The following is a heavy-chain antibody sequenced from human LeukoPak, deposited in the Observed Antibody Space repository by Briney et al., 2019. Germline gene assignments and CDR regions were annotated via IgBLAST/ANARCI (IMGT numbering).Heavy chain of an antibody. CDR2: IKQDGNEK. J-gene: IGHJ4*02. Sequence: PGESLRLSCAASGFTFSSYWMTWVRQAPGKGLEWVASIKQDGNEKYYVDSVKGRFTISRDNARNSLYLQMSSLRADDTAVYYCARDGAFRIYDYWGQGTLVTVSS. CDR3: ARDGAFRIYDY. CDR1: GFTFSSYW. V-gene: IGHV3-7*01. D-gene: IGHD3-3*02.